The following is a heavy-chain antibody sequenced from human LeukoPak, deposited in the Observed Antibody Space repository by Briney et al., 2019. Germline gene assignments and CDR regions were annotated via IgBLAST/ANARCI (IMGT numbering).Heavy chain of an antibody. D-gene: IGHD3-10*01. CDR2: IDLSDSYS. V-gene: IGHV5-10-1*01. CDR1: GYSFTSYW. CDR3: ARPSVDGSGSYPY. J-gene: IGHJ4*02. Sequence: GGSLRLSCKSSGYSFTSYWISWVRQMPGGGLEWIGRIDLSDSYSNYRPSFQGHVTISADESISTAYLQWSSLKASDTAMFYCARPSVDGSGSYPYWGQGTLVTVSS.